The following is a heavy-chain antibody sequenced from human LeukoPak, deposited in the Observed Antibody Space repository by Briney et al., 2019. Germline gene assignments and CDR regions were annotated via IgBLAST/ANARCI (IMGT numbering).Heavy chain of an antibody. D-gene: IGHD3-10*01. J-gene: IGHJ4*02. CDR1: GGTFSSYA. Sequence: SVKVSCKASGGTFSSYAISWVRQAPGQGLEWMGRIIPILGIANYAQKFQGRVTITADKSTSTAYMELSSLRSEDTAVYYCAYGSGGYYNGTWGQGTLVTVSS. CDR3: AYGSGGYYNGT. V-gene: IGHV1-69*04. CDR2: IIPILGIA.